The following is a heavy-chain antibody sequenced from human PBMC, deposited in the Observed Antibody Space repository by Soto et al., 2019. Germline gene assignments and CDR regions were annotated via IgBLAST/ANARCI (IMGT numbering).Heavy chain of an antibody. CDR2: ISAYNGNT. D-gene: IGHD4-17*01. V-gene: IGHV1-18*04. Sequence: ASVKVSCKASGYTFTSYGISWVRQAPGQGLEWMGWISAYNGNTNYAQKFQGRVTMTTDTSMSTAYMELRSLRSDDTAVYYCARENYGDYVFDPWGQGTLVTVSS. J-gene: IGHJ5*02. CDR3: ARENYGDYVFDP. CDR1: GYTFTSYG.